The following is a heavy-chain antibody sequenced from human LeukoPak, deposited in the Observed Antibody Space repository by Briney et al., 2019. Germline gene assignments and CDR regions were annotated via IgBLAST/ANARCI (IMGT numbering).Heavy chain of an antibody. V-gene: IGHV1-8*03. CDR2: MNPNSGNT. CDR1: GYTFTSYD. J-gene: IGHJ4*02. Sequence: GASVKVSCKASGYTFTSYDINWVRQATGQGLEWMGWMNPNSGNTGYAQKFQGRVTITRNTSISTAYMELSSLRSEDTAVYYCARGARIQETFDYWGQGTLVTVSS. CDR3: ARGARIQETFDY.